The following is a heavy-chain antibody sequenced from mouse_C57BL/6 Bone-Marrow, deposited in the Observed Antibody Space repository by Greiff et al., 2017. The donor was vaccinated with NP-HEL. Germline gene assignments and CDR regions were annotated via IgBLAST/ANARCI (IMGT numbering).Heavy chain of an antibody. CDR3: ARSEGLRRVYAMDY. CDR2: ISYSGST. CDR1: GYSITSDY. Sequence: EVKLEESGPGLATPSQTLSLTCSVTGYSITSDYWHWIRKFPGNKLEYMGYISYSGSTYYNPSLKCRISITRDTSKNQYYLQLKSVTTEDTATYYCARSEGLRRVYAMDYWGQGPSVTLSS. D-gene: IGHD2-12*01. V-gene: IGHV3-8*01. J-gene: IGHJ4*01.